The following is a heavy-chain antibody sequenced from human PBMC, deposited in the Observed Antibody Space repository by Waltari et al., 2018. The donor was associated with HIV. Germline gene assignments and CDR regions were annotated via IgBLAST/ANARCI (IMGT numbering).Heavy chain of an antibody. V-gene: IGHV4-39*01. CDR3: ARHDGTSYYFGSDMNPRPFSFWFAS. J-gene: IGHJ5*01. CDR1: GPSISSRRYY. Sequence: QLLLQESGPGLVRPSETLSLTCTVTGPSISSRRYYWGWVRPPPGKGLEWIVSTMYSGSTYNNPSLKGRVAISVDTSRNQFSLNLTSVTAADTALYYCARHDGTSYYFGSDMNPRPFSFWFASWGQGILVTVSS. CDR2: TMYSGST. D-gene: IGHD3-10*01.